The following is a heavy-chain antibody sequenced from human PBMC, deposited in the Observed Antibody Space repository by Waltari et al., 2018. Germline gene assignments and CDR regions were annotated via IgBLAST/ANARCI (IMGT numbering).Heavy chain of an antibody. CDR1: GYTLTELS. CDR3: ATDLFHLTFGGVIASDY. CDR2: FDPEDGET. D-gene: IGHD3-16*02. Sequence: QVQLVQYGAEVKKHGASVKGSCKVSGYTLTELSVHWVRQAPGKGLEWMGGFDPEDGETIYAQKFHGRFTMTEDTSTDTAYMELSSLRSEYTAVYYCATDLFHLTFGGVIASDYWGQGTLVTVSS. J-gene: IGHJ4*02. V-gene: IGHV1-24*01.